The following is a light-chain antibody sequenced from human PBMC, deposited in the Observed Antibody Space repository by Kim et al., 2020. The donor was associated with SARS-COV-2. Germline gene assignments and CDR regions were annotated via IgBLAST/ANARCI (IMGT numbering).Light chain of an antibody. Sequence: LSASVGDRVTITCRPSQSISGWLAWYQQKPGKAPKLLIYDASNLESGVPSRFSGSGSGTEFTLTISSLQPDDFATYYCQQYDSYTTFGQGTKLEIK. V-gene: IGKV1-5*01. CDR2: DAS. J-gene: IGKJ2*01. CDR1: QSISGW. CDR3: QQYDSYTT.